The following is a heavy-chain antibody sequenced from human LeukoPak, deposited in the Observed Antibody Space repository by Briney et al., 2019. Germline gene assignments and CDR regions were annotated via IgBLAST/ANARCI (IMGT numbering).Heavy chain of an antibody. Sequence: GGSLRLSCAASGFTFSNYAMSWVRQAPGKGLEWVSVISDSGDSTFYADSVKGRFTISRDNAKNSLYLQMNSLRAEDTAVYYCARESAVAYYYDSSGYPSDYWGQGTLVTVSS. D-gene: IGHD3-22*01. J-gene: IGHJ4*02. CDR2: ISDSGDST. V-gene: IGHV3-23*01. CDR1: GFTFSNYA. CDR3: ARESAVAYYYDSSGYPSDY.